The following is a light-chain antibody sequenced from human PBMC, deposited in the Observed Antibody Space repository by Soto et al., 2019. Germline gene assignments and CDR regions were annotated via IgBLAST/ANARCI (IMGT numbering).Light chain of an antibody. J-gene: IGLJ1*01. V-gene: IGLV2-14*01. Sequence: QSVLTQPAFVSGSPGQSITISCTGTNSDVGGYNFVSWYQQHPGKVPKLMIYDVTNRPSGVSNRFSSSKSGNTASLTISGLQAEDEADYYCSSYTSSSTLVFGTGTKLTVL. CDR2: DVT. CDR1: NSDVGGYNF. CDR3: SSYTSSSTLV.